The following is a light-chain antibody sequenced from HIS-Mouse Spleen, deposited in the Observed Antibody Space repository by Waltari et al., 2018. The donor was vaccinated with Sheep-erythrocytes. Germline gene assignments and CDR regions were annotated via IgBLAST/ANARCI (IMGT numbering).Light chain of an antibody. J-gene: IGLJ2*01. CDR1: KLGDKY. CDR3: QAWDSSTVV. CDR2: QDS. V-gene: IGLV3-1*01. Sequence: SYELTQPPSVSVSPGQTASITCSGDKLGDKYACWYQQKPGQSPVLVIYQDSKRPSGIPWRFSGSNSGNTATLTISGTQAMDEADYYCQAWDSSTVVFGGWTKLTVL.